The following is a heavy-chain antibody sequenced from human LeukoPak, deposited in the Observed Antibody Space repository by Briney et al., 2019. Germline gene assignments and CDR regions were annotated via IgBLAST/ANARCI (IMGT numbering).Heavy chain of an antibody. Sequence: GRSLRLSCAVYCFSFSSYGMHCVRQAPGKGLEWVAVISYDGSNKYYADSVKGRFTISRDNSKNTLYLQMNSLRAEDTAVYYAWKQTYNNSINSTGSHDAFDTRGQGAMVTVSS. CDR1: CFSFSSYG. CDR2: ISYDGSNK. J-gene: IGHJ3*02. V-gene: IGHV3-30*18. D-gene: IGHD2/OR15-2a*01. CDR3: WKQTYNNSINSTGSHDAFDT.